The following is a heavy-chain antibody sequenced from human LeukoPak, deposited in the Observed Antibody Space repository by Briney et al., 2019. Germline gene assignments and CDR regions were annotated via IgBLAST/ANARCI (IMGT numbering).Heavy chain of an antibody. V-gene: IGHV3-23*01. CDR3: ATSTVAKYDY. J-gene: IGHJ4*02. CDR2: ISGSGDST. Sequence: PGGSLRLSCAASGFTFINYAMTWVRRAPGKGLEWVSAISGSGDSTFSADSVKGRFTISRDNSKNTLYLQMNSLRAEDTALYYCATSTVAKYDYWGQGTLVAVSS. D-gene: IGHD4-11*01. CDR1: GFTFINYA.